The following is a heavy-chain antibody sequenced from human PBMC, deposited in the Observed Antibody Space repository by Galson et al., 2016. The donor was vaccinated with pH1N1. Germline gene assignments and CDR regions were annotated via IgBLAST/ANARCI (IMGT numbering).Heavy chain of an antibody. D-gene: IGHD4-17*01. CDR1: GYIFTSQW. CDR2: IWLGGSLI. Sequence: SGAEVKKPGESLKISCKASGYIFTSQWIAWVRQVPGKGLEWMGIIWLGGSLIRYKPSFQGQVTISADKSINIVYLEWSSLKASDTATYYCARQNDYGDYRGDAFDIWGQVTLVTVSS. V-gene: IGHV5-51*01. CDR3: ARQNDYGDYRGDAFDI. J-gene: IGHJ3*02.